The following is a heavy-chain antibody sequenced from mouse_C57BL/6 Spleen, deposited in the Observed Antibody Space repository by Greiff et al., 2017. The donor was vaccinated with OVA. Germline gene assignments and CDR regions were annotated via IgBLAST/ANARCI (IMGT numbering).Heavy chain of an antibody. CDR1: GYAFSSSW. Sequence: VKLMESGPELVKPGASVKISCKASGYAFSSSWMNWVKQRPGKGLEWIGRIYPGDGDTNYNGKFKGKATLTADKSSSTAYMQLSSLTSEDSAVYFCASYGYDFDYWGQGTTLTVSS. V-gene: IGHV1-82*01. CDR2: IYPGDGDT. D-gene: IGHD2-2*01. CDR3: ASYGYDFDY. J-gene: IGHJ2*01.